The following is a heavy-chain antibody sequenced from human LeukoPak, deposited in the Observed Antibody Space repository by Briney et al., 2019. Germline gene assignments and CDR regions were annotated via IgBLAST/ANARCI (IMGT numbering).Heavy chain of an antibody. CDR2: IYYSGST. V-gene: IGHV4-59*08. J-gene: IGHJ6*02. D-gene: IGHD3-16*01. CDR3: ARLDLMMYYYYGMDV. Sequence: SETLSLTCTVSGGSISSYYWSWIRQPPGKGLEWIGYIYYSGSTNYNPSLKSRVTISVDTSKNQFSLKLSSVTAADTAVYYCARLDLMMYYYYGMDVWGQGTTVTVSS. CDR1: GGSISSYY.